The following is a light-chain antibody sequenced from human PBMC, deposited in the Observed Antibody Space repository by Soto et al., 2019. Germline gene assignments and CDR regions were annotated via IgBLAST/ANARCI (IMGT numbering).Light chain of an antibody. Sequence: QSALTQPRSVSGSPGQSVTISCTETSSDVGGYNYVSWYQQHPGKAPKLMIYDVSKRPSGVPDRFSGSKSGNTASLTISGLQAEDEADYYCCSYAGSYVYVFGTGTKVTVL. V-gene: IGLV2-11*01. CDR1: SSDVGGYNY. CDR3: CSYAGSYVYV. J-gene: IGLJ1*01. CDR2: DVS.